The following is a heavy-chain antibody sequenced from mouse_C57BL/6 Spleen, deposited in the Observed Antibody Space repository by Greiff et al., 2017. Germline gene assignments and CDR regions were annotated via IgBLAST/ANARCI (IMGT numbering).Heavy chain of an antibody. Sequence: EVKLMESEGGLVQPGSSMKLSCTASGFTFSDYYMAWVRQVPEKGLEWVAKLNYDGSSNYYLDSLKSRFIISRDNAKNILYLQMISLKSEDTSTYYCARGLQGGGYAMDYWGQGTSVTVSS. CDR1: GFTFSDYY. D-gene: IGHD6-1*01. J-gene: IGHJ4*01. CDR2: LNYDGSSN. V-gene: IGHV5-16*01. CDR3: ARGLQGGGYAMDY.